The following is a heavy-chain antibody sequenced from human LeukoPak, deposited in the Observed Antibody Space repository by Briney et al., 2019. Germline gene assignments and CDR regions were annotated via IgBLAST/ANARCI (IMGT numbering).Heavy chain of an antibody. J-gene: IGHJ3*02. CDR3: GRDLNWGAFDI. CDR2: IRANGETT. D-gene: IGHD7-27*01. V-gene: IGHV3-23*01. CDR1: GFTFSSYW. Sequence: GGSLRLSCAASGFTFSSYWMHWVRQAPGKGLEWVSGIRANGETTYYADSVRGRFTISRDNSRSMVWLQMNSLTAEDTAMYYCGRDLNWGAFDIRGLGTLVTVSS.